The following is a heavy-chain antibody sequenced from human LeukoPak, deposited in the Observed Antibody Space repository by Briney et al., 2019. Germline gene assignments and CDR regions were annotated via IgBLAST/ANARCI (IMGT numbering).Heavy chain of an antibody. Sequence: PSETLSLTCAVYGGSFSGYYWSWIRQPPGKGLEWIGEINHSGSTNYNPSLKSRVTISVDTSKNQFSLKLSSVTAADTAVYYCARHKEVAVAAPFDYWGQGTLVTVSS. CDR1: GGSFSGYY. V-gene: IGHV4-34*01. CDR3: ARHKEVAVAAPFDY. CDR2: INHSGST. D-gene: IGHD6-19*01. J-gene: IGHJ4*02.